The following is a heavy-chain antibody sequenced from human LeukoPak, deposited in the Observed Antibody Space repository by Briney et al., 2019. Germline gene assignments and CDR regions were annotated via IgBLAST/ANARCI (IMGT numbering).Heavy chain of an antibody. CDR1: GYTFIGYY. V-gene: IGHV1-2*02. Sequence: GASVKVSCKASGYTFIGYYMHWVRQAPGQGLEWMGWINPNSGGTNSAQKFQGRVTMTRDTSISTAYMELSSLRYVDTAVYYCAKGAYDFWSGSLDYYYYMDVWGKGTTVTVSS. CDR2: INPNSGGT. D-gene: IGHD3-3*01. J-gene: IGHJ6*03. CDR3: AKGAYDFWSGSLDYYYYMDV.